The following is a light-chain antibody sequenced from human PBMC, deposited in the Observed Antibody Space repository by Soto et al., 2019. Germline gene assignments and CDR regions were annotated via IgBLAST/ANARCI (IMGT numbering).Light chain of an antibody. J-gene: IGKJ1*01. CDR2: DAS. V-gene: IGKV1-5*01. Sequence: DIQMTQSPSTLSASVGDRVTITCRASQSVSSWLAWYQQKPGKAPKLLIYDASTLESGVPSRFSGSGSGAEFTLTISCLQHDDFATYYCQQYSSFWTFGQGTKVDIK. CDR3: QQYSSFWT. CDR1: QSVSSW.